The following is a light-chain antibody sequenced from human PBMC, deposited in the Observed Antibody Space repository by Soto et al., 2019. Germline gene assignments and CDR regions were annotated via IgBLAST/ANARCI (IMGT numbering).Light chain of an antibody. CDR2: GAS. CDR3: QQYGSSPT. Sequence: ETVMTQSPATLSVSPGEGATLSCRASQSVSSRYLAWYQQKPGQAPRLLIYGASTRATGIPDNFSGSGSGTDFTLTISRLEPEDVAVYYCQQYGSSPTFGGGTKVDIK. CDR1: QSVSSRY. J-gene: IGKJ4*01. V-gene: IGKV3-20*01.